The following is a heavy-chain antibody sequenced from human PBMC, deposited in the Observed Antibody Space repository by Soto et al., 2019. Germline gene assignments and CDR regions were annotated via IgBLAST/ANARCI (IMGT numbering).Heavy chain of an antibody. D-gene: IGHD5-18*01. CDR3: ARVWGYSYGLASDI. J-gene: IGHJ3*02. V-gene: IGHV4-30-2*01. Sequence: SETLSLTCAVSGGSIRSGGDSWSWIRQPPGKGLEWIGYIYHSGSTYYNPSLKSRVTISVDRSKSQFSLKLSSVTAADTAVYYCARVWGYSYGLASDIWGQGTMVTVSS. CDR2: IYHSGST. CDR1: GGSIRSGGDS.